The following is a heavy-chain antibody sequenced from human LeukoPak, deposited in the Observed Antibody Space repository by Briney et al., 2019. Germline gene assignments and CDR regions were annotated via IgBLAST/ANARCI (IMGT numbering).Heavy chain of an antibody. Sequence: ASETLSLTCTVSGGSISSSSYYWGWIRQPPGKGLEWIGSIYYSGSTYYNPSLKSRVTISVDTSKNQFSLKLSSVTAADTAVYYCARQGTTSHSSWNYWGQGTLVTVSS. V-gene: IGHV4-39*01. CDR2: IYYSGST. D-gene: IGHD6-13*01. CDR1: GGSISSSSYY. CDR3: ARQGTTSHSSWNY. J-gene: IGHJ4*02.